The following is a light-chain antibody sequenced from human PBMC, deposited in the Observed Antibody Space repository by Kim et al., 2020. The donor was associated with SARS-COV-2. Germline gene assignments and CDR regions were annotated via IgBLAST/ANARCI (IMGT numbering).Light chain of an antibody. Sequence: QSVTISFTGTIRHFGFSYFVFCYQHHPGKAPGLIFCDLTDLPSRFPHLYSGPKSGNPASLTISGLQAGDEADYICCSYAGGHAWVFGGGTQLTVL. J-gene: IGLJ3*02. V-gene: IGLV2-11*01. CDR3: CSYAGGHAWV. CDR2: DLT. CDR1: IRHFGFSYF.